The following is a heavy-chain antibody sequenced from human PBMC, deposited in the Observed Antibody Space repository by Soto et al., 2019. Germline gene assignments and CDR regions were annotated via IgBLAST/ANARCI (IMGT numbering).Heavy chain of an antibody. J-gene: IGHJ6*02. CDR2: IYYSGST. CDR1: GGSISSSSYY. CDR3: AFCSTLEWLPWPMSYYYGMDV. V-gene: IGHV4-39*01. D-gene: IGHD3-3*01. Sequence: SETLSLTCTVSGGSISSSSYYGGGIRQPPGKGLEWIGSIYYSGSTYYNPSLKSRVTISVGTSKNQFSLKLSSVTAADTAVYYCAFCSTLEWLPWPMSYYYGMDVWGQGTTVTVSS.